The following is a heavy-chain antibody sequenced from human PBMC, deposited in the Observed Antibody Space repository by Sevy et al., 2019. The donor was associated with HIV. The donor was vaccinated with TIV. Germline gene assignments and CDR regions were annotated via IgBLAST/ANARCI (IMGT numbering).Heavy chain of an antibody. D-gene: IGHD3-22*01. J-gene: IGHJ4*02. Sequence: GGSLRLSCTTSGFTFSAYAMHWVRQAPGKGLEWVAIIWSDGAYQYHGDSVKGRLTISRHNSKNTMYLQMNSLRVEDTAVYYCARGGYYYDSAAYYAFDSWGQGTLVTVSS. CDR3: ARGGYYYDSAAYYAFDS. V-gene: IGHV3-33*01. CDR1: GFTFSAYA. CDR2: IWSDGAYQ.